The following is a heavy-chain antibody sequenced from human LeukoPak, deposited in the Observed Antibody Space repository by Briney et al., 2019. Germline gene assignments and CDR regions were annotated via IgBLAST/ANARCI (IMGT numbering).Heavy chain of an antibody. V-gene: IGHV4-34*01. CDR2: INHSGST. J-gene: IGHJ4*02. Sequence: SETLSLTCAVYGGSFSGYYWSWIRQPPGKGLEWIGEINHSGSTNYNPSLKSRVAISVDTSKNQFSLKLSSVTAADTAVYYCASRYGSGSYGFDFWGQGTLVTVSS. CDR1: GGSFSGYY. CDR3: ASRYGSGSYGFDF. D-gene: IGHD3-10*01.